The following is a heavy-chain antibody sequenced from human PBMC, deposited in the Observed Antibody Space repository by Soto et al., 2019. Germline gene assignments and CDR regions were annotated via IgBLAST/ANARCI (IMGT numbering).Heavy chain of an antibody. CDR1: GDTFNFYT. CDR3: ATSYGSGSRPFDY. J-gene: IGHJ4*02. CDR2: IIPMLGMS. V-gene: IGHV1-69*02. Sequence: QVQLVQSGAEVKKPGSSVKVSWKASGDTFNFYTISWVRQAPGQGLEWMGRIIPMLGMSNYAQKFQDRVTIIADKSTSTAYMQLSSLRSEDTAIYYCATSYGSGSRPFDYWGQGTLVTVSS. D-gene: IGHD3-10*01.